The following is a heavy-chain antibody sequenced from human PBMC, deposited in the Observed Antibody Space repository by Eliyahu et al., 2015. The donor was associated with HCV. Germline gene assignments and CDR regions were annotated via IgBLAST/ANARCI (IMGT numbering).Heavy chain of an antibody. CDR2: IYYSGST. CDR3: ASTPLRGSGYYQNWFDP. CDR1: GGSISSSSYY. V-gene: IGHV4-39*01. D-gene: IGHD3-22*01. J-gene: IGHJ5*02. Sequence: QLQLQESGPGLVKPSETLSLTCTVSGGSISSSSYYWGWIRQPPGKGLEWIGSIYYSGSTYYNPSLKSRVTISVDTSKNQFSLKLSSVTAADTAVYYCASTPLRGSGYYQNWFDPWGQGTLVTVSS.